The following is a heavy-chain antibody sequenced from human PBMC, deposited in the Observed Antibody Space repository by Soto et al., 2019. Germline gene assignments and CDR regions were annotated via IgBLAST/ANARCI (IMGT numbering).Heavy chain of an antibody. CDR3: ARAYCSSTSCYSPWFDP. V-gene: IGHV1-18*01. D-gene: IGHD2-2*01. CDR1: GYTFTSYG. CDR2: ISAYNGNT. J-gene: IGHJ5*02. Sequence: ASVKVSCKASGYTFTSYGISWVRQAPGQGLEWMGWISAYNGNTNYAQKLQGRVTMTTDTSTSTAYMELRSLRSDDTAVYYCARAYCSSTSCYSPWFDPWGQGTLVTVPQ.